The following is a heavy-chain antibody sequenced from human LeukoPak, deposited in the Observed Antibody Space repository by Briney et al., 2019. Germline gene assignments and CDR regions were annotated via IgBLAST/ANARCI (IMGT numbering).Heavy chain of an antibody. Sequence: ASVKVSCKVSGYTFTELSMHWVRQAPGKGLEWMGGFDPEDGETIYAQKFQGRVTMTEDTSTDTAYMELSSLRSEDTAVYYCATPNPSSGWAINYFDYWGQGTLVTVSS. V-gene: IGHV1-24*01. D-gene: IGHD6-19*01. CDR1: GYTFTELS. CDR3: ATPNPSSGWAINYFDY. J-gene: IGHJ4*02. CDR2: FDPEDGET.